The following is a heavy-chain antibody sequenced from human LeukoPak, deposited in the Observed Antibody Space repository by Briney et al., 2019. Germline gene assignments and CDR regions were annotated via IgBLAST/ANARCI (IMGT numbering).Heavy chain of an antibody. CDR3: ARDFYDGFALDY. Sequence: PGGSLRLSCAASGFMFSNYGMHWVRQAPDKGLAWVTFIRYDGTNKDYADSVKGRFTISRDNARNSLYLQMDNLRAEDTGVYYCARDFYDGFALDYWGQGTLVTVSS. CDR2: IRYDGTNK. CDR1: GFMFSNYG. J-gene: IGHJ4*02. D-gene: IGHD2/OR15-2a*01. V-gene: IGHV3-30*02.